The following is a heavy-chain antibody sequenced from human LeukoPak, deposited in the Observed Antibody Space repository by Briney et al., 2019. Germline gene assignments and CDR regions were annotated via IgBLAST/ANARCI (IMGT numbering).Heavy chain of an antibody. CDR2: ISSSSSYI. D-gene: IGHD6-13*01. CDR3: ARAGRIAAAGTGNWFDP. J-gene: IGHJ5*02. Sequence: GGSLRLSCAASGFTFSSYEMNWVRQAPGKGLEWVSSISSSSSYIYYADSVKGRFTISRDNAKNSLYLQMNSLRAEDTAVYYCARAGRIAAAGTGNWFDPWGQGTLVTVSS. V-gene: IGHV3-21*01. CDR1: GFTFSSYE.